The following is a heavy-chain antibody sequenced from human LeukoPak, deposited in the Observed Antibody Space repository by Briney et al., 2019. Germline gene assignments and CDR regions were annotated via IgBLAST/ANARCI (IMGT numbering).Heavy chain of an antibody. CDR3: ARDGMWIPAAAPYSRYDY. CDR2: ISAYNGNT. Sequence: ASVKVSCKASGYTFTSYGISWVRQAPGQGLEWMGWISAYNGNTNYAQKLQGRVTMTTDTSTSTDYMELRSLRPDHTAVYYCARDGMWIPAAAPYSRYDYWGQGPLVTLSS. V-gene: IGHV1-18*01. D-gene: IGHD6-13*01. CDR1: GYTFTSYG. J-gene: IGHJ4*02.